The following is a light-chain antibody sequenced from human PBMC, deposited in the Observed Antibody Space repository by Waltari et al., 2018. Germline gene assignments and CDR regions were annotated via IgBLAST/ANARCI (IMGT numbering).Light chain of an antibody. Sequence: EIVLTQSPGTLSVSPGERATLSCRASQSVSSSYLAWYQQKPGQAPRLLIYGTSSRATGIPDRFCGSGSGTDFTLTISRLEPEDFAVYYCQQYGSSLLTFGGGTKVEIK. J-gene: IGKJ4*01. CDR3: QQYGSSLLT. CDR1: QSVSSSY. V-gene: IGKV3-20*01. CDR2: GTS.